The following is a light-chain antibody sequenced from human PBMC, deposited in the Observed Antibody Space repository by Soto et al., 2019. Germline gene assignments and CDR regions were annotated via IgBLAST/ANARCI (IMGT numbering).Light chain of an antibody. V-gene: IGLV2-8*01. CDR1: SSDVGGYNF. J-gene: IGLJ2*01. CDR3: SSYAGSSIPVA. CDR2: DDT. Sequence: QSALTQPPSASGSPGQSVTISCTGASSDVGGYNFVSWYQHHPGKAPRLMIYDDTQRPSGVPDRFSGSKSGNTASLTVSGLQVDDEAYYYCSSYAGSSIPVAFGGGTKVTVL.